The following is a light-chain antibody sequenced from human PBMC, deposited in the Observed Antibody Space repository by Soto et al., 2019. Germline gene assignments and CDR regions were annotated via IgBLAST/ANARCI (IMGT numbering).Light chain of an antibody. CDR1: QSLNGR. CDR2: DVS. CDR3: QQYYYYST. Sequence: DIQMTQSPSTLSSSIGDRVTITCRASQSLNGRLAWYQQRPGHAPNLLIYDVSTLETGVPSRFSGTGSETEFTLTISCLQPDDFATHYCQQYYYYSTFGPGTKVEIK. V-gene: IGKV1-5*01. J-gene: IGKJ1*01.